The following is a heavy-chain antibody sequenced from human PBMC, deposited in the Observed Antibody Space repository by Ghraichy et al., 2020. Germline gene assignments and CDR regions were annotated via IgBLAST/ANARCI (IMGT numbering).Heavy chain of an antibody. D-gene: IGHD3-3*02. CDR2: INHSGST. Sequence: SETLSLTCAVYGGSFSDYSWSWIRQPPGKGVEWIGEINHSGSTNYNPSLKSRVSISVDTSKNQFSLKLSSVTAADTAVYYCARGARIFGVVRIINGMDVWGQGTTVTVSS. CDR3: ARGARIFGVVRIINGMDV. V-gene: IGHV4-34*01. CDR1: GGSFSDYS. J-gene: IGHJ6*02.